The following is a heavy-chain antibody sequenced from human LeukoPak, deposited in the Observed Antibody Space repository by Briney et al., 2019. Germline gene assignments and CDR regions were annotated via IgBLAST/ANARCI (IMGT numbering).Heavy chain of an antibody. D-gene: IGHD3-10*01. J-gene: IGHJ6*02. CDR3: ARRFYGSGSYYNDLYYYYYGMDV. CDR1: GGTFSSYD. Sequence: GASVKVSCKASGGTFSSYDINWVRQATGQGLEWMGWMNPNSGNTGYAQKFQGRVTMTRNTSISTAYMELSSLRSEDTAVYYCARRFYGSGSYYNDLYYYYYGMDVWGQGTTVTVSS. V-gene: IGHV1-8*02. CDR2: MNPNSGNT.